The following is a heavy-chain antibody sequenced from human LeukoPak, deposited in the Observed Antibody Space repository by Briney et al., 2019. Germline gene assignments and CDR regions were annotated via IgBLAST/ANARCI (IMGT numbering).Heavy chain of an antibody. Sequence: GGSLRLSCAASGFTFSDYYMSWIRQAPGEGLEWVSYISSSGSTIYYADSVKGRFTISRDNAKNSLYLQMNSLRAEDTAVYYCARDHPDIVLMVYAPDYWGQGTLVTVSS. V-gene: IGHV3-11*01. CDR1: GFTFSDYY. J-gene: IGHJ4*02. D-gene: IGHD2-8*01. CDR2: ISSSGSTI. CDR3: ARDHPDIVLMVYAPDY.